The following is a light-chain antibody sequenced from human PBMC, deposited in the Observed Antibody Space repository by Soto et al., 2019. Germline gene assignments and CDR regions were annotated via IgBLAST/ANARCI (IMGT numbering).Light chain of an antibody. J-gene: IGKJ1*01. Sequence: EVVLTQSPVTLSLSPGERATLSCRASQSISTFLAWYQQKPGQTPRLLIYDASNRAPGIPARFSGSGSGTGFTLTISRIEPADFAVYYCQKCANWPTKWTVGERTKVENK. V-gene: IGKV3-11*01. CDR1: QSISTF. CDR2: DAS. CDR3: QKCANWPTKWT.